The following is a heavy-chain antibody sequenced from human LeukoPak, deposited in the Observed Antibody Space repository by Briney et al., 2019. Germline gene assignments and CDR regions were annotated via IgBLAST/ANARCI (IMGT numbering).Heavy chain of an antibody. V-gene: IGHV3-23*01. CDR2: ISGSGDNNDNT. CDR1: GFTFSIYA. Sequence: GGSLRLSCATSGFTFSIYAMTWVHQAPGKGLEWVSAISGSGDNNDNTYYADSVKGQFTISRDNSKNTLYLQMSSLRAEDAAVYYCAKSGSTSWYLDYWGQGTLVTVSS. D-gene: IGHD6-13*01. J-gene: IGHJ4*02. CDR3: AKSGSTSWYLDY.